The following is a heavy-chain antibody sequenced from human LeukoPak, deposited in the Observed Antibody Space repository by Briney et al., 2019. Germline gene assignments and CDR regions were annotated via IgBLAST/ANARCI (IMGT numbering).Heavy chain of an antibody. V-gene: IGHV3-23*01. CDR2: ISGSGGST. CDR1: GFTFRSYA. D-gene: IGHD1-26*01. J-gene: IGHJ1*01. Sequence: GGSLRLSCAASGFTFRSYAMSWVRQPPGKGLEGVSAISGSGGSTYYADSVKGRFTISRDNSKNTLYLQMNSLRAEDTAVYYCAKEEWELLVYFQHWGQGTLVTVSS. CDR3: AKEEWELLVYFQH.